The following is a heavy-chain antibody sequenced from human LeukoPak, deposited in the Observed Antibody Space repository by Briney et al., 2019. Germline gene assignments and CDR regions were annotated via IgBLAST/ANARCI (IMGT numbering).Heavy chain of an antibody. CDR1: GGSFSGYY. Sequence: SETLSLTCAVYGGSFSGYYWSWIRQPPGKGLEWIGEVNHSGSTNYNPSLKSRVTISVDTSKDQFSLKLSSVTAAGTAVYYCARGAAVAGHSWFDPWGQGTLVTVSS. V-gene: IGHV4-34*01. D-gene: IGHD6-19*01. J-gene: IGHJ5*02. CDR2: VNHSGST. CDR3: ARGAAVAGHSWFDP.